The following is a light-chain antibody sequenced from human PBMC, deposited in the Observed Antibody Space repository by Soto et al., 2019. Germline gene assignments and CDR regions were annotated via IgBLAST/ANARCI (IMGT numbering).Light chain of an antibody. V-gene: IGLV2-11*01. Sequence: QSALTQPRSVSGSPGQSVTFSCTGTSSDVGGYNSVSWFQQHPGKAPKLMVFDVSERPSGVPDRFSGSKSGNKASLTISGLQAEDEADYYCCSYAGTYTWVFGGGTKLTVL. CDR1: SSDVGGYNS. CDR2: DVS. CDR3: CSYAGTYTWV. J-gene: IGLJ3*02.